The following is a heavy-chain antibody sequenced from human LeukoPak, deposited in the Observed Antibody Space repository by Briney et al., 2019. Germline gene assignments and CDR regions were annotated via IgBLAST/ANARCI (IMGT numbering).Heavy chain of an antibody. CDR3: ARSSGTGTFSY. Sequence: PSETLSLTCTISGDSISRSTYYWAWIRQPPGKGLEWIGSVYYGRSPYFNPSLESRATISVDTSKNHFSLKMSSVTAADTAVYYCARSSGTGTFSYWGQGTLVTVSS. D-gene: IGHD6-25*01. J-gene: IGHJ4*02. CDR2: VYYGRSP. CDR1: GDSISRSTYY. V-gene: IGHV4-39*02.